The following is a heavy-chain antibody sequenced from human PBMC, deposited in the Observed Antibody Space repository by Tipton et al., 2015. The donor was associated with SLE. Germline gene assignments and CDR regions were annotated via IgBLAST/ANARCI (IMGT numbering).Heavy chain of an antibody. CDR1: GSTFSSYE. D-gene: IGHD6-13*01. J-gene: IGHJ4*02. Sequence: SLRLSCAASGSTFSSYEMNWVRQAPGKGLEWVSYISSSGSTIYYADSVKGRFTISRDNAKNSLYLQMNSLRAEDTAVYYCARDPLAAGYFDYWGQGTLVTVSS. CDR3: ARDPLAAGYFDY. CDR2: ISSSGSTI. V-gene: IGHV3-48*03.